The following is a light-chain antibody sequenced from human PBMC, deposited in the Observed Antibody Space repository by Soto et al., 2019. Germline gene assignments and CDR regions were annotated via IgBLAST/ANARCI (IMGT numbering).Light chain of an antibody. CDR2: GAS. J-gene: IGKJ2*01. CDR3: LHDYNYPYT. V-gene: IGKV1-6*01. CDR1: QGIRND. Sequence: AIQMTQSPSSLSASLLDRVTITCRASQGIRNDLGWYQQKSGKAPKPLIYGASNLQSGVPSRFSGSGSGTDFTLTISSLQPEDFATYYCLHDYNYPYTFGQGTKV.